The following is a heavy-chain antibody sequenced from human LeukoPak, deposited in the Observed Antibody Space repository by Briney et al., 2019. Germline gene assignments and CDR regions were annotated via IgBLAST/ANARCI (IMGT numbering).Heavy chain of an antibody. V-gene: IGHV3-30*04. CDR2: ISYDGSNK. CDR1: GFTFSSDA. D-gene: IGHD2-21*02. CDR3: ARDAGIVVVTEGDY. Sequence: GGSLRLSCAASGFTFSSDAMHWVRQAPGKGLEWVAVISYDGSNKYYADSVKGRFTISRDNSKNTLYLQMNSLRAEDTAVYYCARDAGIVVVTEGDYWGQGTLVTVSS. J-gene: IGHJ4*02.